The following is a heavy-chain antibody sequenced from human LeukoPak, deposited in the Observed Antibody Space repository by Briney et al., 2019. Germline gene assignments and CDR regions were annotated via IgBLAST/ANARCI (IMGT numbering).Heavy chain of an antibody. Sequence: QPGGSLRLSCAASGFTFSSYWMHWVRQAPGKGLVWVSRINSDGSSTSYADSVKGRFTISRDNAKNTLYLQMNSLRAEDTAVYYCARVYPPYAYYYYMDVWGKGTTVTVSS. CDR1: GFTFSSYW. V-gene: IGHV3-74*01. D-gene: IGHD2/OR15-2a*01. CDR3: ARVYPPYAYYYYMDV. J-gene: IGHJ6*03. CDR2: INSDGSST.